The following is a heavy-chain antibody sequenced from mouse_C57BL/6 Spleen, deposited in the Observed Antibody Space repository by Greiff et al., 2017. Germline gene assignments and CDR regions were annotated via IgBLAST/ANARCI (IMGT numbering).Heavy chain of an antibody. CDR3: ARKVSLSNEGYFDV. V-gene: IGHV1-42*01. J-gene: IGHJ1*03. CDR2: INPSTGGT. D-gene: IGHD2-5*01. Sequence: EVQLQQSGPELVKPGASVKISCKASGYSFTGYYMNWVKQSPEKSLEWIGEINPSTGGTTYNQKFKAKATLTVDKSSSTAYMQLKRLTSEDSAVYYCARKVSLSNEGYFDVWGTGTTVTVSS. CDR1: GYSFTGYY.